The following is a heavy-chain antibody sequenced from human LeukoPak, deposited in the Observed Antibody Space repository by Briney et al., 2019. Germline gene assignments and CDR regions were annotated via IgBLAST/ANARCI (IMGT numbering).Heavy chain of an antibody. CDR2: ISGSGGST. CDR3: AKDRSSSWPFDAFDI. CDR1: GFIVTNNY. V-gene: IGHV3-23*01. J-gene: IGHJ3*02. D-gene: IGHD6-13*01. Sequence: GGSLRLSCAASGFIVTNNYMSWVRQAPGKGLEWVSAISGSGGSTYYADSVKGRFTISRDNSKNTLYLQMNSLRAEDTAVYYCAKDRSSSWPFDAFDIWGQGTMVTVSS.